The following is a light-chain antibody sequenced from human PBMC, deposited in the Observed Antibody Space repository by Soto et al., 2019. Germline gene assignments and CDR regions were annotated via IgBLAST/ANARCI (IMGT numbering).Light chain of an antibody. Sequence: EIVLTQSPATLSLSPGERATLSCRASQNINTFLAWYQQKPGQAPRLLLYDASNRATGIPARFSGSGSGTDFTLTISSLEPEDFAVYYCQQRSNWLTFGGGTKVEVE. J-gene: IGKJ4*01. V-gene: IGKV3-11*01. CDR2: DAS. CDR3: QQRSNWLT. CDR1: QNINTF.